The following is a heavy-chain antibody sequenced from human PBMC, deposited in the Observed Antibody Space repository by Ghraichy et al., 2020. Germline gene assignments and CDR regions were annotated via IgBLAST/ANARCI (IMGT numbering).Heavy chain of an antibody. V-gene: IGHV4-59*01. Sequence: ETLSLTFTVSGGSISSYYWSWIRQPPGKGLEYIGYIYYSGSTDYNYNPSLKSRVTISVDTSKSHFSLKLSSVTAADTAFYYCARGYCSSSTCYVVPFDYWGQGTLVTVSS. CDR3: ARGYCSSSTCYVVPFDY. D-gene: IGHD2-2*01. J-gene: IGHJ4*02. CDR1: GGSISSYY. CDR2: IYYSGSTDY.